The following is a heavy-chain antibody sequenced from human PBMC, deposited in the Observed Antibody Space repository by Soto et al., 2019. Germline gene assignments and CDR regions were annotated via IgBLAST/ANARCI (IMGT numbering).Heavy chain of an antibody. J-gene: IGHJ4*02. CDR3: ATDGYSYGPKYYFDY. CDR1: GYTLTELS. D-gene: IGHD5-18*01. V-gene: IGHV1-24*01. CDR2: FDPEDGET. Sequence: ASVKVSCKVSGYTLTELSMHWVRQAPGKGLEWMGGFDPEDGETIYAQKFQGRVTMTEDTSTDTAYMELSSLRSEDTAVYYCATDGYSYGPKYYFDYWGQGTLVTVSS.